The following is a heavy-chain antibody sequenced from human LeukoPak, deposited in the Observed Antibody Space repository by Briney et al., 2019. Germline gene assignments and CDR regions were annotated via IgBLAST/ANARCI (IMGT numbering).Heavy chain of an antibody. CDR3: ARGTWDGDRTFDI. D-gene: IGHD5-24*01. V-gene: IGHV3-48*02. Sequence: GGSLRLSCAASGFTFSSYSMNWVRQAPGKRLEWISYISGTSSIIYYTPSVKGRFTISRDNGKYSLYPQMNSLRDDDTAVYFCARGTWDGDRTFDIWGQGAMVTVSS. J-gene: IGHJ3*02. CDR2: ISGTSSII. CDR1: GFTFSSYS.